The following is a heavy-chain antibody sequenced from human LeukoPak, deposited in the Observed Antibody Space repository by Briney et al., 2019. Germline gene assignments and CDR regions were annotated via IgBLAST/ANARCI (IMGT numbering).Heavy chain of an antibody. CDR3: ARGLRFLVV. CDR1: GGSFSGYY. CDR2: INHSGST. Sequence: SETLSLTCAVYGGSFSGYYWSWIRQPPGKGLEWIGEINHSGSTNYNPSLKSRVAISVDTSKNQFSLKLSSVTAADTAVYYCARGLRFLVVWGQGTTVTVSS. V-gene: IGHV4-34*01. J-gene: IGHJ6*02. D-gene: IGHD3-3*01.